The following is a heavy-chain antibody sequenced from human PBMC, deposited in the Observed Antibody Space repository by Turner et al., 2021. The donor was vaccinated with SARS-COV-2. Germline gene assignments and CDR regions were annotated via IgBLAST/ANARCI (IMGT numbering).Heavy chain of an antibody. D-gene: IGHD5-18*01. Sequence: EVQLVEYGGGLVQPGGSLRLSCAASGFIFSDYWVDGVRQAPGKGLEWVAGIKQEGNEKYSVDSVKGRFTISRDNAKNSLYLQMNSLRAEDTAVYYCARNRGYSSFDYWGQGTLVTVSS. CDR2: IKQEGNEK. V-gene: IGHV3-7*04. J-gene: IGHJ4*02. CDR1: GFIFSDYW. CDR3: ARNRGYSSFDY.